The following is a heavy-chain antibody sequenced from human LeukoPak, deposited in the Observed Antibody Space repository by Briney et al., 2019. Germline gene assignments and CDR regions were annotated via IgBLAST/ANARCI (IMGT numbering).Heavy chain of an antibody. D-gene: IGHD6-13*01. CDR2: MYFSRTP. CDR1: GGSISSYY. V-gene: IGHV4-4*07. Sequence: ETLSLTCIVSGGSISSYYWSWIRQPAGKGLEWIGRMYFSRTPKYNPALESRVIMSVDTSKNQFSLKLTSVTAADTAVYHCARDAAIGAAGVFDSWGQGTLVIVSS. J-gene: IGHJ4*02. CDR3: ARDAAIGAAGVFDS.